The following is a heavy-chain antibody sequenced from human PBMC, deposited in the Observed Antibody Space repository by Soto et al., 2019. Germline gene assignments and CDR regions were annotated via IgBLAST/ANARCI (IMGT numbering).Heavy chain of an antibody. V-gene: IGHV1-3*01. CDR3: ARGYEDYYDSSGYDALYYFDY. J-gene: IGHJ4*02. CDR1: GYTFTAYA. Sequence: ASVKVSCKTSGYTFTAYAIHWVRQAPGQGLEWMGWINAGNGHTKYSQDFQGRVTMTTDTSTSTAYMELRSLRSDDTAVYYCARGYEDYYDSSGYDALYYFDYWGQGTLVTVSS. D-gene: IGHD3-22*01. CDR2: INAGNGHT.